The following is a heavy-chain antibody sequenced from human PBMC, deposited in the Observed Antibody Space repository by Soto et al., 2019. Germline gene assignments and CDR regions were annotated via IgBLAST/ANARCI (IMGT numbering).Heavy chain of an antibody. V-gene: IGHV1-69*13. J-gene: IGHJ6*02. D-gene: IGHD6-6*01. CDR3: ARVETSSFYYYYGMDV. CDR1: GGTFSSYA. Sequence: SVKVSCKASGGTFSSYAISWVRQAPGQGLEWMGGIIPIFGTANYAQKFQGRVTITADESTSTAYMGLSSLRSEDTAVYYCARVETSSFYYYYGMDVWGQGTTVTVSS. CDR2: IIPIFGTA.